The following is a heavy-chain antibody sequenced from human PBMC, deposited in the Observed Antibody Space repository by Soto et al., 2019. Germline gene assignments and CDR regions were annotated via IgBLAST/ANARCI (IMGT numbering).Heavy chain of an antibody. D-gene: IGHD6-19*01. CDR3: ARIDGSSGWINWFDP. V-gene: IGHV4-61*08. J-gene: IGHJ5*02. CDR2: IYYSGST. CDR1: GYSINSDDY. Sequence: TSETLSLTCTVSGYSINSDDYWSWIRQPPGKGLEWIGYIYYSGSTNYNPSLKSRVTISVDTSKNQFSLKLSSVTAADTAVYYCARIDGSSGWINWFDPWGQGTLVTVSS.